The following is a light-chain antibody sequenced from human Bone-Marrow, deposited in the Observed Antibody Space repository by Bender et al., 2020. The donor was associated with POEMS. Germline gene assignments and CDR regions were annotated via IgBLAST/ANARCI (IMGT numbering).Light chain of an antibody. CDR2: DVN. CDR1: SSDIGGYNY. Sequence: QSALTQPASVSGSPGQSITISCTGTSSDIGGYNYVSWYQQHPGKAPKLMILDVNNRPSGVSDRFSGSKSGNTASLTISGLQAEDEGDYYCSSYTTTSTWVFGGGTKLTVL. CDR3: SSYTTTSTWV. V-gene: IGLV2-14*03. J-gene: IGLJ3*02.